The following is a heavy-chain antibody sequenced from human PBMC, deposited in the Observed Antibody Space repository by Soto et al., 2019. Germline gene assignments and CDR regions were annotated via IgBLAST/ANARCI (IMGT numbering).Heavy chain of an antibody. J-gene: IGHJ6*02. CDR3: AQSRWGGDCLQSYASHYYYGMDV. Sequence: QITLKESGPTLVKPTQTLTLTCSFSGFSLSTSGVGVGWIRQPPGKALEWLALIYWDSAKRYSPSLRSRLTVTKDTPKNQVVLIMTNMDPVDTATYYSAQSRWGGDCLQSYASHYYYGMDVWGQGTTVTVSS. CDR1: GFSLSTSGVG. V-gene: IGHV2-5*02. CDR2: IYWDSAK. D-gene: IGHD2-21*02.